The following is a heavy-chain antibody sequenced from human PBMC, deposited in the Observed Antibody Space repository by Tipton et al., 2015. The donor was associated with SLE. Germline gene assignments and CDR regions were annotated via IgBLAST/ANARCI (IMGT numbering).Heavy chain of an antibody. J-gene: IGHJ6*04. V-gene: IGHV4-59*12. CDR3: ARATDWNLSPDV. Sequence: TLSLTCSVSGVSISTYYWSWIRQSPGKGLEWIGYIYYSGNTYYNPSLGSRLTISVDTSKDQFSLRLTSVTAADTAVYYCARATDWNLSPDVWGKGTTVTVSS. CDR2: IYYSGNT. D-gene: IGHD1-7*01. CDR1: GVSISTYY.